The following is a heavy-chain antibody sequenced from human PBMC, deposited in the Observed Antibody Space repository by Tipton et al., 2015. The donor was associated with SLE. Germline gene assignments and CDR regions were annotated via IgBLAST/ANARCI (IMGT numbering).Heavy chain of an antibody. CDR3: AGDPHYYDSSGYSGGWFDP. CDR2: IYTSGST. Sequence: TLSLTCTVSGGSVSSYYWSWIRQPAGKGLEWIGRIYTSGSTNYNPSLKSRVPISVDTSKNQFSLKLSSVTAADTAVYYCAGDPHYYDSSGYSGGWFDPWGQGTLVTVSS. CDR1: GGSVSSYY. D-gene: IGHD3-22*01. V-gene: IGHV4-4*07. J-gene: IGHJ5*02.